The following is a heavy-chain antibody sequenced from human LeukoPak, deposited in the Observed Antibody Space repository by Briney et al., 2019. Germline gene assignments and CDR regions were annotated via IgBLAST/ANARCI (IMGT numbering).Heavy chain of an antibody. CDR1: GFTFSSYA. Sequence: PGGSLRLSCSASGFTFSSYAMHWVRQAPGKGLEYVSAISSNGGSTYYADSVKGRFTISRDNSKNTLYLQMSSLRAEDTAVYYCVKDKDCSSTSCYGLFDYWGQGTLVAVSA. J-gene: IGHJ4*02. CDR2: ISSNGGST. CDR3: VKDKDCSSTSCYGLFDY. V-gene: IGHV3-64D*06. D-gene: IGHD2-2*01.